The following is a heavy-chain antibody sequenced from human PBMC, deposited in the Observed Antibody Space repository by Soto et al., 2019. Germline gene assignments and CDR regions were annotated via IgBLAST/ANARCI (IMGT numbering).Heavy chain of an antibody. Sequence: GGSLRLSCAASGFTVSSNYMSWVRQAPGKGLEWVSVIYSGGSTYYADSVKGRFTISRDNSKNTLYLQMNSLRAEDTAVYYCARETESYYYGMDVWGQGTTVTVSS. V-gene: IGHV3-53*01. CDR3: ARETESYYYGMDV. CDR2: IYSGGST. J-gene: IGHJ6*02. CDR1: GFTVSSNY.